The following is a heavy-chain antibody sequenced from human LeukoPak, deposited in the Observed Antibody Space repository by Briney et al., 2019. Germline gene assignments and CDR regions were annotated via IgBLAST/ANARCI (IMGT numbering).Heavy chain of an antibody. J-gene: IGHJ4*02. V-gene: IGHV1-24*01. CDR2: FDPEDGET. CDR3: ARSYYDILTGYYNPLGY. D-gene: IGHD3-9*01. Sequence: GASVKVPCKVSGYTLTELSMHWVRQAPGKGLEWMGGFDPEDGETIYAQKFQGRVTMTRDTSISTAYMELSRLRSDDTAVYYCARSYYDILTGYYNPLGYWGQGTLVTVSS. CDR1: GYTLTELS.